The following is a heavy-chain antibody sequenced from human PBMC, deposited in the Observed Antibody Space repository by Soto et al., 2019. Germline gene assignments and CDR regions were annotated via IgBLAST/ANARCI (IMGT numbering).Heavy chain of an antibody. D-gene: IGHD2-8*01. Sequence: PGGSLRLSCAASGFTFSSYGMHWVRQAPGKGLEWVAVIWYDGSNKYYADSVKGRFTISRDNSKNTLYLQMNSLRAEDTAVYYCARRAEDELMVYAIREEHYYGMDVWGQGTTVTVSS. CDR3: ARRAEDELMVYAIREEHYYGMDV. V-gene: IGHV3-33*01. CDR2: IWYDGSNK. J-gene: IGHJ6*02. CDR1: GFTFSSYG.